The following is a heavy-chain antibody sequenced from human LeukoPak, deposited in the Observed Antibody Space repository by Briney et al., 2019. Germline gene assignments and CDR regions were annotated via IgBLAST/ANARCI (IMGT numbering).Heavy chain of an antibody. CDR2: IYTSGST. J-gene: IGHJ4*02. CDR1: GGSISSGSYY. CDR3: ARARRPIFLDY. D-gene: IGHD3-9*01. Sequence: SETLSLTCTVSGGSISSGSYYWSWIRQPAGKGLEWIGRIYTSGSTNYNPSLKSRVTISVDTSKNQFSLKLSSVTAADTAVYYCARARRPIFLDYWGQGTLVTVSS. V-gene: IGHV4-61*02.